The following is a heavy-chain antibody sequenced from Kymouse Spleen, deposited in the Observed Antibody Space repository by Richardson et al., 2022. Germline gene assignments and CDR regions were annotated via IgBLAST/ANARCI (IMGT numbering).Heavy chain of an antibody. CDR2: IRSKANSYAT. Sequence: EVQLVESGGGLVQPGGSLKLSCAASGFTFSGSAMHWVRQASGKGLEWVGRIRSKANSYATAYAASVKGRFTISRDDSKNTAYLQMNSLKTEDTAVYYCTRTAVAGRDYWGQGTLVTVSS. J-gene: IGHJ4*02. V-gene: IGHV3-73*02. D-gene: IGHD6-19*01. CDR3: TRTAVAGRDY. CDR1: GFTFSGSA.